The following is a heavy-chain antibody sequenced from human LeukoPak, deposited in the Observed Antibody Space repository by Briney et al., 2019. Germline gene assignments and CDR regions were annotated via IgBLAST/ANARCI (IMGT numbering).Heavy chain of an antibody. Sequence: GGSLRLSCADSGFTFSSYSMNWVRRAPGKGLEWVSSISTSSSYIYYADSVKGRFTISRDNAKKSLYLQMNSLRAEDTAVYYCARDYDSWSGYYSRAFDYWGQGTLVTVSS. D-gene: IGHD3-3*01. J-gene: IGHJ4*02. CDR1: GFTFSSYS. V-gene: IGHV3-21*01. CDR2: ISTSSSYI. CDR3: ARDYDSWSGYYSRAFDY.